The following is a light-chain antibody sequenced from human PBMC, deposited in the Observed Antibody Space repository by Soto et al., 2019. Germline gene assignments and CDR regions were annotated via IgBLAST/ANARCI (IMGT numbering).Light chain of an antibody. CDR3: MQPLQTPFT. V-gene: IGKV2-28*01. J-gene: IGKJ3*01. Sequence: DVVMTQSPLSLPVTPGEPASISCRSSQSLLYSNGYNYLDWYVQKPGQSPQLLIYLGSYRASGVPDRLSGSGSGTDFTLKISRVEDDDVRVYYCMQPLQTPFTFGHGTKVDIK. CDR1: QSLLYSNGYNY. CDR2: LGS.